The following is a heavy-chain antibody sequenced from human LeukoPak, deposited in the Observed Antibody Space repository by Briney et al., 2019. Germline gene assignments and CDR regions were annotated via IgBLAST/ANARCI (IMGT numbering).Heavy chain of an antibody. CDR3: ARYGFSSSWQGGWHAFDI. V-gene: IGHV1-46*01. J-gene: IGHJ3*02. CDR2: INPIVGDT. Sequence: ASVKVSCKASGYTLTSYYMHWVRQAPGQGLEWMGIINPIVGDTIYAQKFQGRVTMSRDMSTSTGYMELSSLRSDDTAVYYCARYGFSSSWQGGWHAFDIWGQGTMVTVSS. D-gene: IGHD6-13*01. CDR1: GYTLTSYY.